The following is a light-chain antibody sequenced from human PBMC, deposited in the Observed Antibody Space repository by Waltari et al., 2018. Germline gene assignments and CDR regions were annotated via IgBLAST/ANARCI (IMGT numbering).Light chain of an antibody. J-gene: IGKJ2*01. Sequence: DIQMTQSPSTLSASVGDRVTITCRASQSINSWLAWYQQKPGKAPKLLNYKASTLQSGVPSRFSGSGSGTEFTLTSSSLQPDDFATYYCQQYNSHSQTFGRGTKLEIK. CDR3: QQYNSHSQT. CDR2: KAS. CDR1: QSINSW. V-gene: IGKV1-5*03.